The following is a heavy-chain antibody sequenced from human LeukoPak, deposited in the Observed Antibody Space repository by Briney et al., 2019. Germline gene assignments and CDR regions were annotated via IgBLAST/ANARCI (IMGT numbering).Heavy chain of an antibody. CDR2: IYWNDDK. Sequence: ESGPTLVKPTQTLTLTCTFSGFSLSTSGVGVGWIRQPPGKTLEWLALIYWNDDKRYSPSLKSRLTITKDTSKNQVVLTMTNMDPVDTATYYCARSFVGYYDSSGYGPWGQGTLVTVSS. V-gene: IGHV2-5*01. CDR1: GFSLSTSGVG. CDR3: ARSFVGYYDSSGYGP. J-gene: IGHJ5*02. D-gene: IGHD3-22*01.